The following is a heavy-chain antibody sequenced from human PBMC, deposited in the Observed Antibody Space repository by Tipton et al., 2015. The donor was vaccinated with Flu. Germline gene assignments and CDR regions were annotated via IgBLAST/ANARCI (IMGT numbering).Heavy chain of an antibody. CDR2: ISSSGSTI. Sequence: QLVQSGGGFVQPGGSLRLSCAASGFTFDSYEMNWVRQAPGKGLEWVSYISSSGSTINYADSVKGRFTISRDNAKNSLYLQVNSLRVEDTAEYYCARDHPPSITVLGEITDYFGMDVWGQGTTVTVSS. D-gene: IGHD3-3*01. J-gene: IGHJ6*02. CDR3: ARDHPPSITVLGEITDYFGMDV. CDR1: GFTFDSYE. V-gene: IGHV3-48*03.